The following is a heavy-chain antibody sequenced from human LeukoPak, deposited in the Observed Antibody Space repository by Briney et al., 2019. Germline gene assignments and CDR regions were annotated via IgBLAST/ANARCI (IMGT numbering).Heavy chain of an antibody. D-gene: IGHD6-13*01. CDR1: GFTFSSYS. J-gene: IGHJ4*02. CDR3: ARALAAAGTGGVDY. Sequence: GGSLRLSCAASGFTFSSYSMNWVRQAPGKGLEWVSYISSSSSTIYYADSVKGRFTISRDNAKNSLYLQMNSLRAEDTAVYYCARALAAAGTGGVDYWGQGTLVTVSS. V-gene: IGHV3-48*04. CDR2: ISSSSSTI.